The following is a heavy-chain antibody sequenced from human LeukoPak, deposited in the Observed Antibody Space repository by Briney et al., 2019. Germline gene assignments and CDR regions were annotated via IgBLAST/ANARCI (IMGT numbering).Heavy chain of an antibody. J-gene: IGHJ6*03. CDR2: IYRSGST. D-gene: IGHD4-23*01. CDR1: RGFISSNTW. CDR3: ASLYGGNWYYYYYMDV. Sequence: PSETLSLTCAVSRGFISSNTWWSWVRQPPGKGLDWIGEIYRSGSTHYNPSLKSRVIISVDKTKNQFSLKLTSVTAADTAVYYCASLYGGNWYYYYYMDVWGKGTTVIISS. V-gene: IGHV4-4*02.